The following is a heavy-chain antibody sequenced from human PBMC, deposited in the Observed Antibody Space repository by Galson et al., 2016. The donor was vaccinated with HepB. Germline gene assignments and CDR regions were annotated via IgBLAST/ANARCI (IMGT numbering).Heavy chain of an antibody. CDR2: ISFDGSDE. Sequence: SLRLSCAASGFTFSNHAMHWVRQAPGKGLEWVAVISFDGSDERNAESVKGRFTISRDNSRNTLYLQMNSLRPEDTAVYYCARPEGEDALDLWGQGTMVTVSS. V-gene: IGHV3-30*04. CDR3: ARPEGEDALDL. J-gene: IGHJ3*01. CDR1: GFTFSNHA.